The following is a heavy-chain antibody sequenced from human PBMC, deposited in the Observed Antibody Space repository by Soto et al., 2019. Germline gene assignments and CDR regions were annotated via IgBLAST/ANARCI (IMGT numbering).Heavy chain of an antibody. CDR1: GFTFSSYA. CDR3: AKISDIVLMVYGLFAY. Sequence: PGGSLRLSCAASGFTFSSYAMSWVRQAPGKGLEWVSAISGSGGSTYYADSVKGRFTISRDNSKDTLYLQMNSLRAEDTAVYYCAKISDIVLMVYGLFAYWGQGTLVTVSS. D-gene: IGHD2-8*01. V-gene: IGHV3-23*01. CDR2: ISGSGGST. J-gene: IGHJ4*02.